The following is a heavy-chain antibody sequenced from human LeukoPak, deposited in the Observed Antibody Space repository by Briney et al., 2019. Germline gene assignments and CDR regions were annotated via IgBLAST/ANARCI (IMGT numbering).Heavy chain of an antibody. CDR1: GYTFTSYG. V-gene: IGHV1-18*01. CDR2: ISAYNGNT. J-gene: IGHJ5*02. D-gene: IGHD6-13*01. CDR3: AREGSSSWYFGWFDP. Sequence: ASVKVSCNASGYTFTSYGISWVRQAPGQGLEWMGWISAYNGNTNYAQKLQGRVTMTTDTSTSTAYMELRSLRSDDTAVYYCAREGSSSWYFGWFDPWGQGTLVTVSS.